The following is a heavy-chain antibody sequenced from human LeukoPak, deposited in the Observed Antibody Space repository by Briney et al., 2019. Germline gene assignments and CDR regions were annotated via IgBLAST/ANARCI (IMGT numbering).Heavy chain of an antibody. Sequence: PGESLKISCKGSGYIFTSYWIGWVRQMPGKGLEWMGIIYPGDSDTRYSPSFEGQVTISADKSISTAYLQWSSLKASDTAMYYCARHRGDFNYYDCSGYYYSDYWGQGTLVTVSS. D-gene: IGHD3-22*01. J-gene: IGHJ4*02. CDR1: GYIFTSYW. CDR3: ARHRGDFNYYDCSGYYYSDY. CDR2: IYPGDSDT. V-gene: IGHV5-51*01.